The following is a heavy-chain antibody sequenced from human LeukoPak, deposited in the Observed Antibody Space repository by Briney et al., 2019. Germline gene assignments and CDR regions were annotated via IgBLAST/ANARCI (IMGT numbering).Heavy chain of an antibody. D-gene: IGHD2-2*01. CDR3: AKDLNQRIVVVPAAHVTNFDY. CDR2: ISGSGGST. Sequence: QPGGSLRLSCAASGFTFSSYAMSWVRQAPGKGLEWVSAISGSGGSTYYADSVKGRFTIPRDNSKNTLYLQMNSLRAEDTAVYYCAKDLNQRIVVVPAAHVTNFDYWGQGTLVTVSS. J-gene: IGHJ4*02. CDR1: GFTFSSYA. V-gene: IGHV3-23*01.